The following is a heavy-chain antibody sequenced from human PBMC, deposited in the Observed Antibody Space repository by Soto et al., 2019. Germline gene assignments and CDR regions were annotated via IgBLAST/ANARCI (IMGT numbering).Heavy chain of an antibody. V-gene: IGHV1-2*02. J-gene: IGHJ4*02. CDR1: GYTFTGYY. CDR3: AADSLGIAVAGTIVDY. CDR2: INPNSGGT. Sequence: GASVKVSCKASGYTFTGYYMHWVRQAPGQGLEWMGWINPNSGGTNYAQKFQGRVTMTRDTSISTAYMELSRLRSDDTAVYYCAADSLGIAVAGTIVDYWDQGTLVTVSS. D-gene: IGHD6-19*01.